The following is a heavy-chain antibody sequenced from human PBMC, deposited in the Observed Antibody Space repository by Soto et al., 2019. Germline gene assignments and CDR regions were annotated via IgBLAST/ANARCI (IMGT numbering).Heavy chain of an antibody. V-gene: IGHV4-59*08. Sequence: SETLSLTCTVSGVSIISYYWSWILQPPGKGLEWIGYIYYSGGTNYNPSLKSRVTISVDTSKNQFSLKLSSVTAADTAVYYCARHSLALFTILYFPDNWFDPSGQGTLATVSS. CDR2: IYYSGGT. J-gene: IGHJ5*02. CDR1: GVSIISYY. CDR3: ARHSLALFTILYFPDNWFDP. D-gene: IGHD2-8*01.